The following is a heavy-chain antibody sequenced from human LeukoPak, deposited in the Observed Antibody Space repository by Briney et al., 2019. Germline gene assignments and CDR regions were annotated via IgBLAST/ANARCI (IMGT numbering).Heavy chain of an antibody. J-gene: IGHJ3*02. CDR2: IIPIFGTA. CDR3: ARDPLIGYCTNGVCYSGAFDI. V-gene: IGHV1-69*13. CDR1: GGTFSSYA. D-gene: IGHD2-8*01. Sequence: SVKVSCKASGGTFSSYAISWVRQAPGQGLEWMGGIIPIFGTANYAQKFQGRVTITADESTSTAYMELSSLRSEDTAVYYCARDPLIGYCTNGVCYSGAFDIWGQGTMVTVSS.